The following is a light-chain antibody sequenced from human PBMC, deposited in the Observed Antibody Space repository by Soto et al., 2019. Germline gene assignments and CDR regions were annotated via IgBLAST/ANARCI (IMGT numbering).Light chain of an antibody. CDR3: QQYGSFSRT. V-gene: IGKV3-20*01. CDR1: QSVTSSY. J-gene: IGKJ2*01. Sequence: EIVLTQSPGTLSLSPGERATLSCTASQSVTSSYLAWYQQKPGQAPRLLIYSASSRASGIPDRFSGSGSGTDFILTISRLEPEDFAVYYCQQYGSFSRTFGQGTKLEIK. CDR2: SAS.